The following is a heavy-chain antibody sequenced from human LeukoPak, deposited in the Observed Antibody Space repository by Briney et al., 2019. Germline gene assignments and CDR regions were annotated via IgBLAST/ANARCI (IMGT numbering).Heavy chain of an antibody. J-gene: IGHJ6*02. Sequence: ASVKVSCKASGGTFSKYTISWVRQRPGQGLEWIGGITPLFGTANYAQKFQGRVTMTEDTSTDTAYMELSSLRSEDTAVYYCAKMAGTDYYYGMDVWGQRTTVTVSS. CDR1: GGTFSKYT. V-gene: IGHV1-69*06. D-gene: IGHD6-19*01. CDR2: ITPLFGTA. CDR3: AKMAGTDYYYGMDV.